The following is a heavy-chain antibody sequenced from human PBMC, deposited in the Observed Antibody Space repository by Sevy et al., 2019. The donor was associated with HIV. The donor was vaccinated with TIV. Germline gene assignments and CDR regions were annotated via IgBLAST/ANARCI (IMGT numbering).Heavy chain of an antibody. J-gene: IGHJ5*02. CDR1: GFTFDSYW. D-gene: IGHD2-21*02. CDR3: ARRFGDYRVGFDP. V-gene: IGHV3-74*03. Sequence: GGSLRLSCVASGFTFDSYWMHWVRQDPGKGLVWVSCINSDGSSTKYADFVKGRFTISRDNAKNIRYVEMNSLRGEDTALYYCARRFGDYRVGFDPWGQGTRVTVSS. CDR2: INSDGSST.